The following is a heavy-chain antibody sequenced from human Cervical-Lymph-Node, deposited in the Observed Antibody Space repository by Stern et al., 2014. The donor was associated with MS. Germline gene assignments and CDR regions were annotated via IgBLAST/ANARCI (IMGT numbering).Heavy chain of an antibody. D-gene: IGHD6-19*01. V-gene: IGHV3-23*01. J-gene: IGHJ4*02. CDR2: ISGSDGST. CDR3: AKVYGSGPFDY. CDR1: GFTFRSYA. Sequence: EVHLLESGGPLVPPGGSLRLSCAASGFTFRSYAMSWVRQAPGKGLEWVSVISGSDGSTFYADSVKGRFTISRDNSKNTLFLQMNSLRAEDTAVYYCAKVYGSGPFDYWGQGTLVTVSS.